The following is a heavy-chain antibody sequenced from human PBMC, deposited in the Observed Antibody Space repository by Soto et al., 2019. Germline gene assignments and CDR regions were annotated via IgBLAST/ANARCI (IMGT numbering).Heavy chain of an antibody. J-gene: IGHJ3*02. CDR3: AGVILVLLDDAFDI. V-gene: IGHV3-30-3*01. D-gene: IGHD2-15*01. CDR2: ISYDGSNK. CDR1: GFTFSSYT. Sequence: QVQLVESGGGVVQPGRSLRLSCAASGFTFSSYTMHWVRQAPGKGLEWVALISYDGSNKYYADSVKGRFTISRDNSKNTLYLQLNSLRAEDTAVYYCAGVILVLLDDAFDIWGQGTMVTVSA.